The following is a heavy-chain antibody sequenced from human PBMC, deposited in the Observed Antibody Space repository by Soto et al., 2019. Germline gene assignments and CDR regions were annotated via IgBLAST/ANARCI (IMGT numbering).Heavy chain of an antibody. J-gene: IGHJ6*02. CDR2: IYPGDSDT. D-gene: IGHD3-16*01. V-gene: IGHV5-51*01. Sequence: GESLTISCKGSGYSFTSYWIGWVRQMPGKGLEWMGIIYPGDSDTRYSPSFQGQVTISADKSISTAYLQWSSLKASDTAMYYCGGPGGHTLACYYGMDVCGQGPTVTV. CDR3: GGPGGHTLACYYGMDV. CDR1: GYSFTSYW.